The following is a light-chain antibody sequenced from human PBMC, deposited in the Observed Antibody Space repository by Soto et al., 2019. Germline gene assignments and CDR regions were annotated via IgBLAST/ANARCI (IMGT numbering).Light chain of an antibody. V-gene: IGLV2-23*02. CDR2: EVT. Sequence: QSALSQPASVSGSPGQSINISCTGSASDVGSYNLVSWYQQHPGKAPKLVIYEVTKRPSGISSRFSGSKSGITASLTISGLQAEDGGDYYCCSYAGARTYVLFGGGTKLTVL. CDR3: CSYAGARTYVL. CDR1: ASDVGSYNL. J-gene: IGLJ3*02.